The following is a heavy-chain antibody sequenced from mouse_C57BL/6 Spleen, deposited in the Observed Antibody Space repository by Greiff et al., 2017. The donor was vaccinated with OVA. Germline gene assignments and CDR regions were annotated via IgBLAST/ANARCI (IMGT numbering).Heavy chain of an antibody. D-gene: IGHD4-1*01. J-gene: IGHJ3*01. CDR1: GFSLTSYG. Sequence: QVQLKESGPGLVQPSQSLSITCTVSGFSLTSYGVHWVRQSPGKGLEWLGVIWRGGSTDYNAAFISRLSISKDNSKSQVFFKMNSLQADDTAIYYCARNCGKLGPFAYWGQGTLVTVSA. CDR3: ARNCGKLGPFAY. V-gene: IGHV2-2*01. CDR2: IWRGGST.